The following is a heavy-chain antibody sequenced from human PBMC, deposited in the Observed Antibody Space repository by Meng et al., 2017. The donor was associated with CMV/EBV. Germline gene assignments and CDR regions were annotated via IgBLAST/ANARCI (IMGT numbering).Heavy chain of an antibody. Sequence: ASALVFCCASAYTFTGYYMYWVRQAPGQGLEWRGWINTNSGGTNYAQKFQGRVSMTRDRCISTAYMELSRLRSEDTAVYYCARDDSNYECYYYYYGMDVWGQGTTVTVSS. V-gene: IGHV1-2*02. D-gene: IGHD4-11*01. CDR1: AYTFTGYY. CDR3: ARDDSNYECYYYYYGMDV. CDR2: INTNSGGT. J-gene: IGHJ6*02.